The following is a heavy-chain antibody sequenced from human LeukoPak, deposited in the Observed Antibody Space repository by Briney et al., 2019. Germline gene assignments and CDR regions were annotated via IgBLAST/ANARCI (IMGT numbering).Heavy chain of an antibody. J-gene: IGHJ5*02. D-gene: IGHD5-12*01. CDR2: IYYSGST. Sequence: SQTLSLTGTVSGGSISSGGYYWSWIRQHPGKGLEWIGYIYYSGSTYYNPSLKSRVTISVDTSKNQFSLKLSSVTAADTAVYYCARRGEASGYDSVWFDPWAQGTLVTVSS. CDR3: ARRGEASGYDSVWFDP. V-gene: IGHV4-31*03. CDR1: GGSISSGGYY.